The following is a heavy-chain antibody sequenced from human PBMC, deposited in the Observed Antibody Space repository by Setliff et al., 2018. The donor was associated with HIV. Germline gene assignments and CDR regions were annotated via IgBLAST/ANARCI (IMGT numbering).Heavy chain of an antibody. J-gene: IGHJ4*02. CDR3: ARHRASSSGFPLDF. Sequence: SETLSLTCSVYGDSIGSNTFYWDWLRQPPGKEPEWIGSINHSGNTYYYPSLKSRVTMSVDTSKNQFSLRLSSVTATDTAVYYCARHRASSSGFPLDFWGQGILVTAPQ. CDR1: GDSIGSNTFY. V-gene: IGHV4-39*01. CDR2: INHSGNT. D-gene: IGHD6-6*01.